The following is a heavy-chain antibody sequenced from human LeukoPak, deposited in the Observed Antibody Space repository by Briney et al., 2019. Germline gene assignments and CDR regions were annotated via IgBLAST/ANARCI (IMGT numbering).Heavy chain of an antibody. CDR2: ISGSGGST. Sequence: GGSLRLSCAASGFTFSSYAMSWVRQAPGKGLEWVSAISGSGGSTYYADSVKGRFTISRDNSKNTLYLQMNSLRAEDTAVYYCAKDGAVLRFLEWLLYLDAFDIWGQGTMVTVSS. CDR1: GFTFSSYA. CDR3: AKDGAVLRFLEWLLYLDAFDI. D-gene: IGHD3-3*01. V-gene: IGHV3-23*01. J-gene: IGHJ3*02.